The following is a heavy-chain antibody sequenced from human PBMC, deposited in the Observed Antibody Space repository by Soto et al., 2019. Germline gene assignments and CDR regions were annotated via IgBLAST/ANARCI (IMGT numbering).Heavy chain of an antibody. D-gene: IGHD3-22*01. CDR1: GFTFSRYA. CDR2: ISGSGGST. Sequence: GGSLRLSCAASGFTFSRYAVSWVRQAPGKGLEWVSVISGSGGSTYYADSVKGRFTISRDNSKNTLYLQMNSLRAEDTAVYYCAKDWDYYDSSGYYPWGQGTLVTVSS. CDR3: AKDWDYYDSSGYYP. V-gene: IGHV3-23*01. J-gene: IGHJ5*02.